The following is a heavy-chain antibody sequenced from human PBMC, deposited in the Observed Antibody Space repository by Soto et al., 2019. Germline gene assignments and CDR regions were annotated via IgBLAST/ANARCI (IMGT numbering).Heavy chain of an antibody. CDR2: VIPILGMA. CDR3: ARGGAVVVPGAVDRHNWFDP. D-gene: IGHD2-2*01. Sequence: QVQLVQSGAEVKKPGSSVKVSCEASGGTFSSYSFSWVRQAPGQGLEWMGRVIPILGMANYAQKFQGGVTTTADKSMSTVYMERSSLRSEDTAVYYCARGGAVVVPGAVDRHNWFDPWGEGALVTVSS. CDR1: GGTFSSYS. J-gene: IGHJ5*02. V-gene: IGHV1-69*02.